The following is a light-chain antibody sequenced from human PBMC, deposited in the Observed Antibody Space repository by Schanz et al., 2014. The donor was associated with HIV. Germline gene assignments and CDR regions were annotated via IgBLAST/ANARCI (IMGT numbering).Light chain of an antibody. CDR1: SGDLGSYNY. V-gene: IGLV2-14*03. Sequence: QSALTQPASVSGSPGQSISISCTGTSGDLGSYNYPSWYQQHPGKAPKLMIYDVSNRPSGVSSRFSGSKSGNTASLTISGLQAEDEADYYCCSYTTTSTYVFGAGTKLTVL. CDR2: DVS. CDR3: CSYTTTSTYV. J-gene: IGLJ1*01.